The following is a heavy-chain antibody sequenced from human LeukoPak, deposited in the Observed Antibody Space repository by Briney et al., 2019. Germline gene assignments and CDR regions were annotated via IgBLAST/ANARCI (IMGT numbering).Heavy chain of an antibody. J-gene: IGHJ4*02. Sequence: VGSLRLSCAASGFTFSNAWMSWVRQAPGKGLEWVGRIKSKTDGGTTDYAAPVKGRFTISRDDSKNTLYLQMNSLKTEDTAVYYCTTDYSLWFGELYLPFDYWGQGTLVTVSS. CDR2: IKSKTDGGTT. CDR3: TTDYSLWFGELYLPFDY. D-gene: IGHD3-10*01. V-gene: IGHV3-15*01. CDR1: GFTFSNAW.